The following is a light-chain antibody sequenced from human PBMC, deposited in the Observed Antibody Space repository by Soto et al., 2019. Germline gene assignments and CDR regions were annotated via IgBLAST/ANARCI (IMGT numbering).Light chain of an antibody. CDR3: AAWDGSLNVVV. J-gene: IGLJ2*01. V-gene: IGLV1-44*01. Sequence: QSVLTQPPSASGTPGQRVTISCSGSTSNIGDNPVNSYQHLPGTAPKLLIYTNTQRPSGVPDRFSGSKSGTSASLAVSGLRSEDEADYYCAAWDGSLNVVVFGGGTKLTVL. CDR2: TNT. CDR1: TSNIGDNP.